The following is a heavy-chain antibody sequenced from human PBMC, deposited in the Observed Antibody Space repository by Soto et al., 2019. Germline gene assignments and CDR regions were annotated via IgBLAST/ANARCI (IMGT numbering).Heavy chain of an antibody. CDR3: ARGPPFGY. Sequence: PSETLSLXCAVSGVSISSGGYSWSWIRQPPGKGLEWIGYIYHSGSTYYNPSLKSRVTISVDRSKNQFSLKLSSVTAADTAVYYCARGPPFGYWGQGTLVTVSS. CDR1: GVSISSGGYS. CDR2: IYHSGST. V-gene: IGHV4-30-2*01. D-gene: IGHD3-10*01. J-gene: IGHJ4*02.